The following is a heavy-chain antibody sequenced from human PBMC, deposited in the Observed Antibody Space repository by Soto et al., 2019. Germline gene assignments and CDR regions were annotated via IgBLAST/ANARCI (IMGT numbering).Heavy chain of an antibody. Sequence: GGSLTLSCTTSGFPFNTYAMHWVRQAPGKGLEWVAIIWYDGSNKYYADSVKGRFTISRDNSKNTLYLQMNSLRAEDTALYYCARADCTGAYCYSWPFNYGVDVCGQGTTVTVSS. CDR3: ARADCTGAYCYSWPFNYGVDV. CDR1: GFPFNTYA. J-gene: IGHJ6*02. D-gene: IGHD2-15*01. V-gene: IGHV3-33*01. CDR2: IWYDGSNK.